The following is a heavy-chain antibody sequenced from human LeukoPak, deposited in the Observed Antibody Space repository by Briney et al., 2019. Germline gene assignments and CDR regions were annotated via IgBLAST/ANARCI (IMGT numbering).Heavy chain of an antibody. D-gene: IGHD3-9*01. CDR1: GFTFSSYV. V-gene: IGHV4-34*01. J-gene: IGHJ3*02. CDR2: INHSGST. Sequence: GSLRLSCAASGFTFSSYVMHWVRQAPGKGLEWIGEINHSGSTNYNPSLKSRVTISVDTSKNQFSLKLSSVTAADTAVYYCARAGNYDILTGQPPADAFDIWGQGTMVTVSS. CDR3: ARAGNYDILTGQPPADAFDI.